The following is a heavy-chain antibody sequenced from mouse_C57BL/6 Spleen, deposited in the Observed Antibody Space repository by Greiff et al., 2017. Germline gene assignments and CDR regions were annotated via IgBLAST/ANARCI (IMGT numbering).Heavy chain of an antibody. CDR3: ARGGTNWYFDV. D-gene: IGHD2-14*01. CDR1: GYTFTSYW. Sequence: VQLQQSGAELVRPGSSVKLSCKASGYTFTSYWMAWVKQRPGQGLEWIGNIYPSDSETHYNQKFKNKATLTVDKSSSTAYMQLSSLTSEDSAVYYCARGGTNWYFDVWGTGTTVTVSS. CDR2: IYPSDSET. J-gene: IGHJ1*03. V-gene: IGHV1-61*01.